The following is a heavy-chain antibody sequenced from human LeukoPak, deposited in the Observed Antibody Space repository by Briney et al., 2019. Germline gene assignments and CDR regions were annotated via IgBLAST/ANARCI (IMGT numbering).Heavy chain of an antibody. J-gene: IGHJ4*02. CDR2: ISSSSSYI. CDR1: GFTFSSYS. V-gene: IGHV3-21*04. CDR3: ANLHGDYRDY. D-gene: IGHD4-17*01. Sequence: GGSLRLSCAASGFTFSSYSMNWVRQAPGKGLEWVSSISSSSSYIYYADSVKGRFTISRDNAKDSLYLQMNSLRPEDTALYYCANLHGDYRDYWGQGTLVTVSS.